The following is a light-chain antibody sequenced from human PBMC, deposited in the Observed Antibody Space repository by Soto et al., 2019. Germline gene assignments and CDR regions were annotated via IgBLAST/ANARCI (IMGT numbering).Light chain of an antibody. Sequence: QSVLTQPASVSGSPGQSVTISCTGASSDVGAYEHVSWYQQHPGRAPKLILYDVNNRPSGVSNHFSVSKSGNTASLVISGLQANYEADYYCSSYSTTNILVFGSGTKLTVL. J-gene: IGLJ1*01. CDR1: SSDVGAYEH. CDR2: DVN. CDR3: SSYSTTNILV. V-gene: IGLV2-14*03.